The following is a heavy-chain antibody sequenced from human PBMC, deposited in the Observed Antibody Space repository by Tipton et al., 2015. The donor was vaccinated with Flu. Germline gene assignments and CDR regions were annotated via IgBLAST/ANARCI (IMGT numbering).Heavy chain of an antibody. Sequence: TLSLTCNVSGGSISRGSYYYNWIRQPAGEGLEWIGRIYTNANTNYKASLKSRVTLSIDTSKNQFSLKMKSVTASDMAVYYCARRDYSNYVSDPKSWFDPWGQGTLVA. CDR1: GGSISRGSYY. D-gene: IGHD4-11*01. V-gene: IGHV4-61*02. CDR2: IYTNANT. CDR3: ARRDYSNYVSDPKSWFDP. J-gene: IGHJ5*02.